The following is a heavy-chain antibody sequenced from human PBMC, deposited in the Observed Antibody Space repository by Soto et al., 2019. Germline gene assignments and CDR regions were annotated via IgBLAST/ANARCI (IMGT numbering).Heavy chain of an antibody. Sequence: QVQLQESGPGLVKPSGTLSLTCAVSGGSISSSNWWSWVRQPPGKGLEWFGELYHSASTNYNPSLXSXXTISVDQSKNHFSLKLSSVTAADTAVYYCARYLKDWGQGTLVTVSS. V-gene: IGHV4-4*02. J-gene: IGHJ4*02. CDR3: ARYLKD. CDR2: LYHSAST. CDR1: GGSISSSNW.